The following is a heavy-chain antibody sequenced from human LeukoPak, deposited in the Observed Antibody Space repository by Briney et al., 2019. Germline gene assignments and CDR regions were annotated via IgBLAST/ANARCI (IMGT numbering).Heavy chain of an antibody. CDR1: GFTFSSYS. D-gene: IGHD2-15*01. CDR3: ARLGRLLYYYYGMDV. Sequence: GGSLRLSCAASGFTFSSYSMNWVRQAPGKGLEWVSVIYSGGSTYYADSVKGRFTISRDNSKNTLYLQMNSLRAEDTAVYYCARLGRLLYYYYGMDVWGQGTTVTVSS. J-gene: IGHJ6*02. CDR2: IYSGGST. V-gene: IGHV3-53*01.